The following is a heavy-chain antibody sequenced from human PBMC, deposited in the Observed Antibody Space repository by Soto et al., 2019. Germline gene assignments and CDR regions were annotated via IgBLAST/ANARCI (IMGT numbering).Heavy chain of an antibody. CDR2: IYQTGST. V-gene: IGHV4-30-2*01. CDR1: GGSINSGGYS. Sequence: SETLSLTCDVSGGSINSGGYSWSWIRQPPGKGLEWIGYIYQTGSTYYNPSLMSRVTISIDKSENEFSLTLYSVTAADTAVYYCARGGLLGYCGDSRCHNSFHYWGQGSLVTVS. D-gene: IGHD2-15*01. J-gene: IGHJ4*02. CDR3: ARGGLLGYCGDSRCHNSFHY.